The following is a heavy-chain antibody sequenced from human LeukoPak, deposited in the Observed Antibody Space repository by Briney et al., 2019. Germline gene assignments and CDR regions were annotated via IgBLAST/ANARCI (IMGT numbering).Heavy chain of an antibody. Sequence: ASVKVSCKASGYTFTAYYMHWVRQAPGQGLEWMGRINPNSGDTIYAQNFQGRVTVTRDTSISTAYMELSRLRSDDTAVYYCARDLYCGGDCYSVHSWGQGTLVTVSS. CDR1: GYTFTAYY. J-gene: IGHJ4*02. V-gene: IGHV1-2*06. CDR2: INPNSGDT. CDR3: ARDLYCGGDCYSVHS. D-gene: IGHD2-21*01.